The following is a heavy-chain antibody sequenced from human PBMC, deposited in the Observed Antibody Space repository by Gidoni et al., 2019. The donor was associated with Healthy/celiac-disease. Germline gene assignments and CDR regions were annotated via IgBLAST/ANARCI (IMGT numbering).Heavy chain of an antibody. CDR2: INSDGSST. Sequence: EVQLVESGGGLVQPGGSLRLSCAASGFTFSSYWMHWVRQAPRKGLVWVSRINSDGSSTSYADSVKGRFTISRDNAKNTLYLQMNSLRAEDTAVYYCARGDYDFWSGYPYYYYYGMDVWGQGTTVTVSS. CDR3: ARGDYDFWSGYPYYYYYGMDV. V-gene: IGHV3-74*01. D-gene: IGHD3-3*01. J-gene: IGHJ6*02. CDR1: GFTFSSYW.